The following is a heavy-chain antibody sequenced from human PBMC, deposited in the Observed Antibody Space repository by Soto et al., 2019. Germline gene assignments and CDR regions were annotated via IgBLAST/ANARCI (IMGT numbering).Heavy chain of an antibody. CDR2: ISSSSSYT. D-gene: IGHD1-26*01. Sequence: GGSLRLSCAVSGFTFSDYYMSWIRQAPGKGLEWVSYISSSSSYTNYADSVKGRFTISRDNAKNSLYLQMNSLRAEDTAVYYCARDLGWELSYYYYGMDVWGQGTTVTVSS. V-gene: IGHV3-11*06. CDR1: GFTFSDYY. J-gene: IGHJ6*02. CDR3: ARDLGWELSYYYYGMDV.